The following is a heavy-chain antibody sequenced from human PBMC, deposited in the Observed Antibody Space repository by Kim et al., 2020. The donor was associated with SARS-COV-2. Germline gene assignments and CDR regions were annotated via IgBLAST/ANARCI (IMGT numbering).Heavy chain of an antibody. CDR3: SGEITKFYYYYGMDV. Sequence: ADTVKGRFTISRDNAKNLVYLQMNSLRAEDTALYYYSGEITKFYYYYGMDVWGHGTTVTVSS. J-gene: IGHJ6*02. V-gene: IGHV3-21*06.